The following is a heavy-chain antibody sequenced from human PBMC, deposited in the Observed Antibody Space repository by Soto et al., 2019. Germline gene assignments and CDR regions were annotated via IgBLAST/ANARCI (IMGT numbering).Heavy chain of an antibody. CDR1: GGSVSSGSYY. V-gene: IGHV4-61*01. D-gene: IGHD3-3*01. CDR3: AREHAYCDFWSGYYTYYYYGMDV. CDR2: IYYSGST. J-gene: IGHJ6*02. Sequence: ASETLSLTCTVSGGSVSSGSYYWSWIRQPPGKGLEWIGYIYYSGSTNYNPSLKSRVTISVDTSKNQFSLKLSSVTAADTAVYYCAREHAYCDFWSGYYTYYYYGMDVWGQGTTVTVSS.